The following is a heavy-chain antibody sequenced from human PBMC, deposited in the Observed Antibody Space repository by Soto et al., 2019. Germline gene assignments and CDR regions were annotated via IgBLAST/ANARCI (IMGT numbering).Heavy chain of an antibody. Sequence: PGGSLRLSCAASGFTFSSYWIHWVRQAPGKGLVWVAVIWCDGSNKYYADSVKGRFTISRDNSKNTLYLQMNSLRAEDTAVYYCARDRLAVAGPSEYNWFDPWGQGTLVTVS. V-gene: IGHV3-33*08. D-gene: IGHD6-19*01. CDR1: GFTFSSYW. J-gene: IGHJ5*02. CDR2: IWCDGSNK. CDR3: ARDRLAVAGPSEYNWFDP.